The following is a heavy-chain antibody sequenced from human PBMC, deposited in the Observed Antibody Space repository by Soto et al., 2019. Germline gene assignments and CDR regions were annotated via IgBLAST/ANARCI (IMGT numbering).Heavy chain of an antibody. D-gene: IGHD3-22*01. V-gene: IGHV4-59*08. CDR1: GGSISNYY. J-gene: IGHJ4*02. Sequence: SETLSLTCAVSGGSISNYYWNWIRQPPGKGLEWIAYISYSGSTNNPSPKSRVTISVDTSKNQFSLKLSSVTAADTAVYYCARGLYYYDSSGYYPPALDYWGQGTLVTVSS. CDR2: ISYSGST. CDR3: ARGLYYYDSSGYYPPALDY.